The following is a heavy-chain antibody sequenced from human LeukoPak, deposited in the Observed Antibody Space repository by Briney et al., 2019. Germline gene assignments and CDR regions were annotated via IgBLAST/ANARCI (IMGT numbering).Heavy chain of an antibody. CDR1: GFTFSNYD. D-gene: IGHD4-23*01. Sequence: GSLRLSCAASGFTFSNYDMHWVRQPPGKGLEWIGSIYYSGSTYYNPSLKSRVTISVDTSKNQFSLKLSSVTAADTAVYYCARVLSATTVVTPDYWGQGTLVTVSS. J-gene: IGHJ4*02. CDR2: IYYSGST. V-gene: IGHV4-39*07. CDR3: ARVLSATTVVTPDY.